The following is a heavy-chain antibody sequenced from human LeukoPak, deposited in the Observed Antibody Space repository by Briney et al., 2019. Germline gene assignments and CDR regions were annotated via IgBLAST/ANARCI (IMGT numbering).Heavy chain of an antibody. Sequence: SVKVSCKASGGTFSSYAISWVRQAPGQGLEWMGGIIPIFGTANYAQKFQGRVTITADKSTSTAYMELSSLRSEDTAVYYCAREKRDHYFTTYYYGMDVWGKGTTVTVSS. J-gene: IGHJ6*04. CDR2: IIPIFGTA. D-gene: IGHD2/OR15-2a*01. CDR1: GGTFSSYA. CDR3: AREKRDHYFTTYYYGMDV. V-gene: IGHV1-69*06.